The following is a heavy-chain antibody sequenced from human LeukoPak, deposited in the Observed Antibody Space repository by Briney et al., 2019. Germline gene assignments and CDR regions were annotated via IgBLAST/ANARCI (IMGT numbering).Heavy chain of an antibody. Sequence: GGSLRLSCAASGFTFSSYAMSWVRQAPGKGLEWVSAISGSGGSTYYADSVKGRFTISRDNSKNTLYLQMSSLRAEDTAVYYCAKSNYYDSSGYYYFDYWGQGTLVTVSS. CDR2: ISGSGGST. V-gene: IGHV3-23*01. CDR1: GFTFSSYA. J-gene: IGHJ4*02. CDR3: AKSNYYDSSGYYYFDY. D-gene: IGHD3-22*01.